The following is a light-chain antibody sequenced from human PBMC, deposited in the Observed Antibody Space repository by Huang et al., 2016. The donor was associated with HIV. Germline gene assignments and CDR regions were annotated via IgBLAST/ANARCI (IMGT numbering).Light chain of an antibody. CDR2: GAS. V-gene: IGKV3-20*01. Sequence: EVVLTQSPDTLSSSPGERVTVSCRASQSLSSSYIAWYQQRPGQAPRLLIYGASTRATDRPDRFSGSGSGTDFTLTINRLEPADFAMYYCQQYGTSPYTFGQGTNLEIK. CDR1: QSLSSSY. CDR3: QQYGTSPYT. J-gene: IGKJ2*01.